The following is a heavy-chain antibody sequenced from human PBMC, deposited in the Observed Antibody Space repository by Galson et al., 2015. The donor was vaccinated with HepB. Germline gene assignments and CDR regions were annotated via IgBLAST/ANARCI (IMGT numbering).Heavy chain of an antibody. V-gene: IGHV3-74*01. D-gene: IGHD3-16*01. CDR3: ARGARFAWDV. CDR2: IKTDGTST. J-gene: IGHJ6*04. Sequence: DPRKGLVWVSHIKTDGTSTDYADSVEGRFTISRDNAKNTVYLQMNSLRAEDTAVYYCARGARFAWDVWGRGTTVTVSS.